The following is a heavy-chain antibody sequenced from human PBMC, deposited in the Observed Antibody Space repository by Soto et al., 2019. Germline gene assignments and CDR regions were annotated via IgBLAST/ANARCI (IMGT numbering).Heavy chain of an antibody. CDR3: ARTEYQFTMDV. CDR2: INPNSGGT. V-gene: IGHV1-2*04. CDR1: GYTFTDYY. D-gene: IGHD6-6*01. J-gene: IGHJ6*02. Sequence: ASVKVSCKASGYTFTDYYIHWVRQAPGQGLEWMGWINPNSGGTNYAQKFQGWVTMTRDTSMSTAYMELSRLTSDDTAVYYCARTEYQFTMDVWGQGTTVTVSS.